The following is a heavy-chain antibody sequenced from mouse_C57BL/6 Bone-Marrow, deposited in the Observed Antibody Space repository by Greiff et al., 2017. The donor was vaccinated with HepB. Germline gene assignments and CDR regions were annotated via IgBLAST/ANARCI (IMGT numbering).Heavy chain of an antibody. J-gene: IGHJ3*01. D-gene: IGHD2-13*01. CDR2: ISYDGSN. V-gene: IGHV3-6*01. CDR3: ANGLLFWFAY. Sequence: ESGPGLVKPSQSLSLTCSVPGYSIPSGYYWNWIRQFPGNKLEWMGYISYDGSNNYNQSLKNRIPITRDTSKNQFFLKLNSVTTEDTATYYCANGLLFWFAYWGEETLVTVSA. CDR1: GYSIPSGYY.